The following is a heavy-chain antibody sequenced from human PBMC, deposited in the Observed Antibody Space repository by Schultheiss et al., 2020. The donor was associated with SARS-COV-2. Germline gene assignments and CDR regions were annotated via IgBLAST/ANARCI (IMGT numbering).Heavy chain of an antibody. D-gene: IGHD3-22*01. Sequence: SQTLSLTCAVSGYSISSGYYWGWIRQPPGKGLEWIGSIYHSGSTYYNPSLKSRVTISVDTSKNQFSLKLSSVTAADTAVYYCARDLRTFYYDSSGSNWFDPWGQGTLVTVSS. CDR2: IYHSGST. CDR1: GYSISSGYY. V-gene: IGHV4-38-2*02. CDR3: ARDLRTFYYDSSGSNWFDP. J-gene: IGHJ5*02.